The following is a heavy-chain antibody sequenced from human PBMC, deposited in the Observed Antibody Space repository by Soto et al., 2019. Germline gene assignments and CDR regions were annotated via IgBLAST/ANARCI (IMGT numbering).Heavy chain of an antibody. CDR2: IYPSGST. J-gene: IGHJ5*02. CDR3: AGKYYDSGTRWLDA. D-gene: IGHD3-10*01. V-gene: IGHV4-4*02. Sequence: GTLTLTCAVSGGSISSCNWWRWVRQPPGKGLEWIGEIYPSGSTNYNPSLESRVTISVDKSKNQFSLKLSSVTAADTAVYYCAGKYYDSGTRWLDAWGQGTLVTVSS. CDR1: GGSISSCNW.